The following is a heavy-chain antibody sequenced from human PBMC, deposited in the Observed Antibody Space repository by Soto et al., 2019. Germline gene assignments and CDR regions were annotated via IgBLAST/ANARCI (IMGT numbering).Heavy chain of an antibody. CDR1: GVSISENH. V-gene: IGHV4-59*01. CDR2: LHFSGST. D-gene: IGHD6-13*01. CDR3: SRFGAAAANDSN. Sequence: ASEALSLTCDVSGVSISENHWGGLRKAHGKGLQWVGYLHFSGSTTYNPSLEQRLNISFDMSKSQVYLQLTSVTAADTAVYYFSRFGAAAANDSNCGRGALVPGSS. J-gene: IGHJ1*01.